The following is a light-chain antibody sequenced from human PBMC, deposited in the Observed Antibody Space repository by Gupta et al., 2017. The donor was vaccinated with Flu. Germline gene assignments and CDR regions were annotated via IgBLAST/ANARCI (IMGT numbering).Light chain of an antibody. J-gene: IGLJ2*01. Sequence: QSALTQPPSASGSPGPSVTISCTGTSSDGGGYNYVSWYQQHPGKAPNLMIYEVRKRTAGAPDRFSGSKSGNTASLTVAGSQAEDEDDYYCSSEAGSHVVFGGGTKLTAL. CDR2: EVR. CDR3: SSEAGSHVV. CDR1: SSDGGGYNY. V-gene: IGLV2-8*01.